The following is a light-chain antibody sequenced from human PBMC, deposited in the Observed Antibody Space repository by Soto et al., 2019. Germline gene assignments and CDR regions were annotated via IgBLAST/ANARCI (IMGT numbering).Light chain of an antibody. V-gene: IGKV1-39*01. CDR3: QQSYSTPLVT. CDR2: AAS. Sequence: DIQMTQSPSSLSASVGDRVTITCRASQSISSYLNWYQQKPGKAPKLLIYAASSLQSGVPSRFSGGGSGTDFTLTISSLQPEDFATYYCQQSYSTPLVTFGGGTKVDIK. CDR1: QSISSY. J-gene: IGKJ4*01.